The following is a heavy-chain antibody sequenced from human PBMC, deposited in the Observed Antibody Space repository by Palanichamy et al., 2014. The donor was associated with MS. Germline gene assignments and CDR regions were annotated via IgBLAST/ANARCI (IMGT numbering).Heavy chain of an antibody. Sequence: QVQLVQSGAEVKKPGASVKVSCKASGYTFTNYYMHWVRQAPGQGLEWMGIINPSGGSTSYAQKFQGRVTMTRDTSTSTVYMELSSLRSEDTAVYYCARPERQELAAAELWYYYGMDVWGQGTTVTVSS. CDR1: GYTFTNYY. J-gene: IGHJ6*02. V-gene: IGHV1-46*01. CDR3: ARPERQELAAAELWYYYGMDV. CDR2: INPSGGST. D-gene: IGHD6-13*01.